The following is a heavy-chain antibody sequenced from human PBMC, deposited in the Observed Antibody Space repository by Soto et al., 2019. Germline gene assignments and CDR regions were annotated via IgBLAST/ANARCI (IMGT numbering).Heavy chain of an antibody. D-gene: IGHD1-1*01. V-gene: IGHV3-48*02. J-gene: IGHJ5*02. CDR2: ISGSGTTT. CDR1: GFPFRSNS. CDR3: ARDLNWAFDH. Sequence: WGSLRLSCSASGFPFRSNSVNWVRQAPGKGLEWVSYISGSGTTTRYADSVKGRFTLSRDNAKNSLFLDMNSLRDEDTAVYYCARDLNWAFDHWGRGILVTVSS.